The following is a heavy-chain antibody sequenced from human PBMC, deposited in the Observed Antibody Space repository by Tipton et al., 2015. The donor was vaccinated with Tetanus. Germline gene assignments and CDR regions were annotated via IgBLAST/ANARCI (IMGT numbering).Heavy chain of an antibody. D-gene: IGHD3-10*01. V-gene: IGHV4-4*07. J-gene: IGHJ3*02. CDR2: IYSSENS. CDR1: GGSITGYF. Sequence: TLSLTCSVSGGSITGYFWSWIRQPAGKGLEWIGNIYSSENSKYNPSLKSRATMSVDTSKNQFSLRLSSVTAADTAVYYCASHYGSGSDDAFDIWGQGTMVTVSS. CDR3: ASHYGSGSDDAFDI.